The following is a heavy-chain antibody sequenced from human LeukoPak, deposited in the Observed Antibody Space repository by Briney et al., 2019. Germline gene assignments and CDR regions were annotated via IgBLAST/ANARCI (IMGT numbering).Heavy chain of an antibody. CDR2: IKQDGSEK. CDR1: GFTFSNYW. D-gene: IGHD3-10*01. V-gene: IGHV3-7*01. CDR3: ARERTPKHYYGSGGYYRYFDY. J-gene: IGHJ4*02. Sequence: GGSLRLSCAASGFTFSNYWMSWVRQAPGKGLEWVANIKQDGSEKYYVDSVKGRFTISRDNAKNSLYPQMYSLTVDDTAVYYCARERTPKHYYGSGGYYRYFDYWGQGTLVTVSS.